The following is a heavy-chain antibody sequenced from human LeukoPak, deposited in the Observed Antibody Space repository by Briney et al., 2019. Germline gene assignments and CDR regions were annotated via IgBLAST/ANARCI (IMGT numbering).Heavy chain of an antibody. J-gene: IGHJ4*02. CDR1: GFSVSQHE. V-gene: IGHV3-30-3*01. CDR3: ARDPKVGSPDYFDY. D-gene: IGHD3-16*01. CDR2: MSQDGRTA. Sequence: PGGSLRLSCAASGFSVSQHEMHWVRQAPDKGLEWVAVMSQDGRTALYIDSLKGRFIISKDTSTDTVYLQMNSLRVEDTAVYYCARDPKVGSPDYFDYWGQGTLVTVSP.